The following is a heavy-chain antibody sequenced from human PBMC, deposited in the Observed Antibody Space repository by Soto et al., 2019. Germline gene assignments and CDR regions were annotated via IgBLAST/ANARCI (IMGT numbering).Heavy chain of an antibody. CDR3: ARVDNIVAVKWFDP. D-gene: IGHD6-13*01. CDR2: VHYSGST. J-gene: IGHJ5*02. Sequence: PSETLSLTCAVSGYPISSGYYWGWIRQPPGKGLEWIGSVHYSGSTYYNPSLKSRVTISIDTSKNQISLKLTSVTAADTAVYYCARVDNIVAVKWFDPWGQGTLVTVSS. V-gene: IGHV4-38-2*01. CDR1: GYPISSGYY.